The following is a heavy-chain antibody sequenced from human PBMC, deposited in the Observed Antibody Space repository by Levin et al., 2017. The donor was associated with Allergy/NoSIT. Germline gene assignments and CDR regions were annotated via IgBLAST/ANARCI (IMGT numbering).Heavy chain of an antibody. V-gene: IGHV1-46*01. CDR3: ARDLLDLITRGGSDWSFDS. J-gene: IGHJ4*02. CDR1: GYSFTNYY. D-gene: IGHD6-19*01. Sequence: GASVKVSCKASGYSFTNYYIHWVRQAPGQGLEWMGIINPSGGSTSYAQKFQGRLTLTRDTSTTTVYMELSSLKSEDTAVYFCARDLLDLITRGGSDWSFDSWGQGTLVTVSS. CDR2: INPSGGST.